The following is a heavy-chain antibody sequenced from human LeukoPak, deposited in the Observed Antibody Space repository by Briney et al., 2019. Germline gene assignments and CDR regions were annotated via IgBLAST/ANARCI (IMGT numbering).Heavy chain of an antibody. D-gene: IGHD4-17*01. CDR3: ARETTVTNAFDI. J-gene: IGHJ3*02. CDR2: IYYSGST. V-gene: IGHV4-59*01. CDR1: GGSISSYY. Sequence: TPSETLSLTCTVSGGSISSYYCSWIRQPPGKGLEWMGYIYYSGSTNYSPSLKSRVTISVDPSKNQFSLKLSSVTAADTAVYYCARETTVTNAFDIWGQGTMVTVSS.